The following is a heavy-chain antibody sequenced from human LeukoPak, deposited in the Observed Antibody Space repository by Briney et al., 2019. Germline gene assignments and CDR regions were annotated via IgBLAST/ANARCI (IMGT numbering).Heavy chain of an antibody. CDR1: GFTFSSYE. V-gene: IGHV3-48*03. J-gene: IGHJ6*02. CDR3: ARSPYSNPYYYYYGVDV. D-gene: IGHD4-11*01. Sequence: HPGGSLRLSCAASGFTFSSYEMNWVRQAPGKGLEWISKISRSGTNIDYADSVKGRFTFSRDNAKNSLYLQMNSLRAEDTAVYYCARSPYSNPYYYYYGVDVWGQGTTVTVSS. CDR2: ISRSGTNI.